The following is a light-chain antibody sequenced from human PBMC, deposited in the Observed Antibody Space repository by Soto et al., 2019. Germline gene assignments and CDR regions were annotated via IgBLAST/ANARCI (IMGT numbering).Light chain of an antibody. J-gene: IGLJ1*01. V-gene: IGLV2-8*01. Sequence: QSVLTQPPSASGSPGQSVTISCTGTSSDVGGYDYVSWHQQHPGKAPKLMIYVVTIRPSGVSDRFSGSKSGNTASLTVSGLQAEDEADYYCSSYTGGNPSYVFGTGTKVTVL. CDR2: VVT. CDR1: SSDVGGYDY. CDR3: SSYTGGNPSYV.